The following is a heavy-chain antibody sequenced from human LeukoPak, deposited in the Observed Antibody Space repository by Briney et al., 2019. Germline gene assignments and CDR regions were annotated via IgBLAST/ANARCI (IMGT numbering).Heavy chain of an antibody. CDR2: IKQDGSEK. CDR1: GFTFSSYG. V-gene: IGHV3-7*01. CDR3: ARGYDSSGWAY. D-gene: IGHD3-22*01. J-gene: IGHJ4*02. Sequence: GGSLRLSCAASGFTFSSYGMSWVRQAPGKGLEWVANIKQDGSEKYYVDSVKGRFTISRDNAKNSLYLQMSSLRAEDTAVYYCARGYDSSGWAYWGQGTLVTVSS.